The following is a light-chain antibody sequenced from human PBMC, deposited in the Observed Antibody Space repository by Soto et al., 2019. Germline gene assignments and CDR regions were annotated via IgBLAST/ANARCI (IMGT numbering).Light chain of an antibody. CDR2: SGD. CDR1: SGSVSSRYY. Sequence: QAVVTQEASRSVSPGGTVTLTCCLTSGSVSSRYYPSWYRQDPGQTRLTLIYSGDIRSSGVPDRFSGSILGSKAALTITGAQADDESVYYCVLYMKGDIRVFGGGTKLTVL. J-gene: IGLJ2*01. V-gene: IGLV8-61*01. CDR3: VLYMKGDIRV.